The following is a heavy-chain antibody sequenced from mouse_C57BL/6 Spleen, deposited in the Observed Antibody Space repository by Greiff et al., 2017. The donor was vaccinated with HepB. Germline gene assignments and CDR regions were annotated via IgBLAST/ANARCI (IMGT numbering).Heavy chain of an antibody. V-gene: IGHV2-5*01. CDR3: AKNSWLGYFDV. J-gene: IGHJ1*03. CDR2: IWRGGST. D-gene: IGHD2-2*01. Sequence: VKLQESGPGLVQPSQSLSITCTVSGFSFTSYGVHWVRQSPGKGLEWLGVIWRGGSTDYNAAFMSRLSITKDNSKSQVFFKMNSLQADDTAIYYCAKNSWLGYFDVWGTGTTVTVSS. CDR1: GFSFTSYG.